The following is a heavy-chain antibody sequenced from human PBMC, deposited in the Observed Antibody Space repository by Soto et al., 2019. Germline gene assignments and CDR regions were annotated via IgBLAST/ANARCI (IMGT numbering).Heavy chain of an antibody. V-gene: IGHV1-18*01. CDR1: GYTFTSYG. J-gene: IGHJ6*02. CDR3: ARDRPRYCISTSCSLYYGMDV. D-gene: IGHD2-2*01. CDR2: ISAYNGNT. Sequence: QVQLVQSGAEVKKPGASVKVSCKASGYTFTSYGISWVRQAPGQGLEWMGWISAYNGNTNYAQKLQGRVTMTTDTSTSTAYMELRSLRSDDTAVYYCARDRPRYCISTSCSLYYGMDVWGQGTTVTVSS.